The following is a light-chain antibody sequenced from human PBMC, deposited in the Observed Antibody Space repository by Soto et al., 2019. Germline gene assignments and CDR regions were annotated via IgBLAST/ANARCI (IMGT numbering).Light chain of an antibody. CDR1: QGIANY. CDR2: AAS. J-gene: IGKJ5*01. V-gene: IGKV1-27*01. Sequence: DIQMTQSPSSLSASIGDRVTITCRASQGIANYLAWYQQKPGKVPQLLIYAASILQSGVPSRFSGSGSGTELTLTISSLQTEDVATYYCQNYTNDSPAITFGQGTRLEIK. CDR3: QNYTNDSPAIT.